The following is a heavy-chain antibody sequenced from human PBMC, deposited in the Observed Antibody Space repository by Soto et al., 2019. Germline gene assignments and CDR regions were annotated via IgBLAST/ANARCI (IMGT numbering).Heavy chain of an antibody. J-gene: IGHJ4*02. CDR2: IYYSGST. CDR1: GGSISSYY. V-gene: IGHV4-59*01. CDR3: ARDGRSSYSSGWYYFDY. D-gene: IGHD6-19*01. Sequence: PWETLSLTGTVSGGSISSYYWSWIRQPPGKGLEWIGYIYYSGSTNYNPSLKSRVTISVDTSTSTVYMELSSLRSEDTAVYYCARDGRSSYSSGWYYFDYWGQGTLVTVSS.